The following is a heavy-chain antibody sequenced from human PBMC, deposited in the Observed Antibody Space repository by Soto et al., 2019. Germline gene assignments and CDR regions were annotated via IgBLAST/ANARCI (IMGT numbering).Heavy chain of an antibody. CDR2: ISGRRGST. CDR1: GFPFSSYA. D-gene: IGHD1-26*01. J-gene: IGHJ4*02. Sequence: EVQLLESGGGLVQPGGSLRLSCAASGFPFSSYAMSWVRQAPVKGLEWVSAISGRRGSTYYADSVKGRFTISRDNSENTVYLQMNSLRAEDTDVYYCAKLQGGRGSYPTDYWGQGTLVTVSS. CDR3: AKLQGGRGSYPTDY. V-gene: IGHV3-23*01.